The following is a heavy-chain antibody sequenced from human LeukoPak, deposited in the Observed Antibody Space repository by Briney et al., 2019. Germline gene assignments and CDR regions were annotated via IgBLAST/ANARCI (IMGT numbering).Heavy chain of an antibody. D-gene: IGHD3-22*01. V-gene: IGHV1-69*06. CDR3: GRGARITMIVVVPDAFDI. J-gene: IGHJ3*02. CDR1: GGTVNSYA. Sequence: ASVKVSCKASGGTVNSYAISWVRQAPGQGLEWMGGIIPIFGTANYAQKFQGRVTITADRSTSTVYMELSSLRSEDTAVYYCGRGARITMIVVVPDAFDIWGQGTMVTVSS. CDR2: IIPIFGTA.